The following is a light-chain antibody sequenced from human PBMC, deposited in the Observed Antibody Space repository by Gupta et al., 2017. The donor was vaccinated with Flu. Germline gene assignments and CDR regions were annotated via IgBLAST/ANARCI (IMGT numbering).Light chain of an antibody. CDR3: QQYYSTPYS. CDR2: WAS. V-gene: IGKV4-1*01. CDR1: QSVLYSSNNKNY. J-gene: IGKJ2*03. Sequence: DXVMTQSPDSLAVSLGERATINCKSSQSVLYSSNNKNYLAWYQQKPGQPPKLLIYWASIRESGVPDRFSGSGSGTDFTLTISSLQAEDVPVYYCQQYYSTPYSFGQGTKLEIK.